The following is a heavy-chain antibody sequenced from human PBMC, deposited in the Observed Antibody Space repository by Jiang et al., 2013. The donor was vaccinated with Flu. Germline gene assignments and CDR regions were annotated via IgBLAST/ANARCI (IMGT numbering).Heavy chain of an antibody. CDR1: GDSVSSKGAT. CDR2: TYYRSRWYN. Sequence: SQTLSLTCDISGDSVSSKGATWNWIRQSPSRGLEWLGRTYYRSRWYNDYAVSVTSRIAINPDTSKNQFSLQLNSVTPEDTAIYYCARDQDWGWEYWGQGALVTVSS. D-gene: IGHD7-27*01. V-gene: IGHV6-1*01. J-gene: IGHJ4*02. CDR3: ARDQDWGWEY.